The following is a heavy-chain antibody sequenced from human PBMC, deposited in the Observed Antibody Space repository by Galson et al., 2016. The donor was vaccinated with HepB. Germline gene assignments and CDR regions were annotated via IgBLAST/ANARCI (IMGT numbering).Heavy chain of an antibody. D-gene: IGHD2-21*01. Sequence: LVKPTQTLTLTCTFSGFSLTSSGEGVGWIRQPPGKALEWLSLIYWDGDKRYSPSLKSRLTITADTSKNQVVLTMTNMDPVDTATYYCAHRRRTVVVGTQFDSWGQGILVTVSS. CDR1: GFSLTSSGEG. CDR2: IYWDGDK. V-gene: IGHV2-5*02. J-gene: IGHJ4*02. CDR3: AHRRRTVVVGTQFDS.